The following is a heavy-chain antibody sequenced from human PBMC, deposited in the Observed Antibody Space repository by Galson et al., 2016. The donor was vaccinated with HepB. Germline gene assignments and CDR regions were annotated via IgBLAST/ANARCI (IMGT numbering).Heavy chain of an antibody. CDR2: ITQSGST. Sequence: SETLSLTCAVYGEPFSGHYWTWIRQPPGQGLEWIGEITQSGSTKYNPSLMGRVSMSADTSKNQFSLKLMSVTAADTAVYFCARGDVVPKTYTFGTQGLSLLGGRGIDHTVHHQNAMDVWGQGTTVTVSS. D-gene: IGHD3-16*01. CDR3: ARGDVVPKTYTFGTQGLSLLGGRGIDHTVHHQNAMDV. CDR1: GEPFSGHY. J-gene: IGHJ6*02. V-gene: IGHV4-34*01.